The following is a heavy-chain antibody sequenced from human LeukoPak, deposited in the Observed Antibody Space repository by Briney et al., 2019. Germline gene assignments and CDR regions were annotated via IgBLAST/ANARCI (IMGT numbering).Heavy chain of an antibody. CDR1: GGTFSSYA. J-gene: IGHJ3*02. V-gene: IGHV1-69*06. CDR2: IIPIFSTA. D-gene: IGHD5-12*01. Sequence: SVKVSCKASGGTFSSYAISWVRQAPGQGLEWMGGIIPIFSTANYAQKFQGRVTITADKSTSTAYMELSSLRSEDTAVYYCATEKHVDIVATGEAFDIWGQGTMVTVSS. CDR3: ATEKHVDIVATGEAFDI.